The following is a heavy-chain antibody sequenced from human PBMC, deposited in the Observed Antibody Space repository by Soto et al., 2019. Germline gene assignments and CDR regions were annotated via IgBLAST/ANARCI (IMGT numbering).Heavy chain of an antibody. CDR3: AKDRGYSSGCFDY. Sequence: GGSLRLSCAASGFTFSSYAMSWVRQAPAKGLEWVSAISGSGGSTYYADSVKGRFTISRDNSKNTLYLQMNSLRAEDTAVYYCAKDRGYSSGCFDYGGQGTLVTVSS. CDR1: GFTFSSYA. CDR2: ISGSGGST. V-gene: IGHV3-23*01. J-gene: IGHJ4*02. D-gene: IGHD6-19*01.